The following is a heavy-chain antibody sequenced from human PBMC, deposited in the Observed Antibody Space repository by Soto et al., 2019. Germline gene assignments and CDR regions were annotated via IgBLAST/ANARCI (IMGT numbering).Heavy chain of an antibody. Sequence: SETLSLTCTVSGGSISSSTHYWGWIRQPPGKGLEWIGTVFYTGSTFYNPSLKSRVSISVDTSKNQLSLTLSSVTAADTAVYYCARRGYNWNLNWFDPWGQGTMVTVSS. D-gene: IGHD1-7*01. V-gene: IGHV4-39*01. CDR3: ARRGYNWNLNWFDP. J-gene: IGHJ5*02. CDR2: VFYTGST. CDR1: GGSISSSTHY.